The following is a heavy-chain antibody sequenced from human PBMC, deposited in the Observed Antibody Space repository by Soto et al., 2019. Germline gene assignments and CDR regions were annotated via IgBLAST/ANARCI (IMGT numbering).Heavy chain of an antibody. V-gene: IGHV3-7*04. CDR2: IRQDGSEK. J-gene: IGHJ4*02. Sequence: GGSLRLSCVGSGFTFSSNWMTWVRQAPGKGLEWVGNIRQDGSEKNYVDSVKGRFTISRDNAKNSLYLQMNSLRAEDTAVYYCAREIVVARGASYFDYWGPADLWSPSPQ. CDR3: AREIVVARGASYFDY. D-gene: IGHD2-2*01. CDR1: GFTFSSNW.